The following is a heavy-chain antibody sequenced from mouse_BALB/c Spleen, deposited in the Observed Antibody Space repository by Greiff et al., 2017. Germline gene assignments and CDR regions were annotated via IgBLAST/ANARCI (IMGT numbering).Heavy chain of an antibody. CDR2: ISSGSSTI. CDR3: ARDDGYSYYFDY. D-gene: IGHD2-3*01. Sequence: EVKLVASGGGLVQPGGSRKLSCAASGFTFSSFGMHWVRQAPEKGLEWVAYISSGSSTIYYADTVKGRFTISRDNPKNTLFLQMTSLRSEDTAMYYCARDDGYSYYFDYWGQGTTLTVSS. CDR1: GFTFSSFG. V-gene: IGHV5-17*02. J-gene: IGHJ2*01.